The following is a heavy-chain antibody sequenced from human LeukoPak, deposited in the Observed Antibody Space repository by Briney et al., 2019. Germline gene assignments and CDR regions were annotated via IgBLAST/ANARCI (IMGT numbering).Heavy chain of an antibody. V-gene: IGHV4-59*01. J-gene: IGHJ6*02. CDR2: IYYSGST. D-gene: IGHD6-6*01. Sequence: SETLSLTCTVSGGSISSYHWSWIRQPPGKGLEWIGYIYYSGSTNYNPSLKSRVTISVDTSKNQFSLKLSSVTAADTAVYYCARDVGSSSSHDYGMDVWGQGTTVTVSS. CDR3: ARDVGSSSSHDYGMDV. CDR1: GGSISSYH.